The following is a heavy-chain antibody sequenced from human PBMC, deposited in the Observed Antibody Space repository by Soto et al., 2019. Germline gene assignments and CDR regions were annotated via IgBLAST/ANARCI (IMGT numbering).Heavy chain of an antibody. CDR1: GFTFTVHY. CDR3: AIGSGYDDLNDF. CDR2: INPNNGAT. D-gene: IGHD6-25*01. Sequence: ASVKVSCKTSGFTFTVHYIHWMRQAPGQGLEWMGWINPNNGATKYAQKFQGRLTLTRDTSITTAYMDLSRLTSDDSAVYYCAIGSGYDDLNDFWGQGTLVTVSS. J-gene: IGHJ4*02. V-gene: IGHV1-2*02.